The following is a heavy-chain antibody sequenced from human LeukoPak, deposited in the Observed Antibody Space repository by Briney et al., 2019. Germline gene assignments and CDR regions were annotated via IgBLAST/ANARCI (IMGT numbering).Heavy chain of an antibody. V-gene: IGHV3-30*02. J-gene: IGHJ5*02. D-gene: IGHD3-22*01. Sequence: PGGSLRLSCAASRFTFSSYGMHWVRQAPGKGLEWVAFIRYDGRNKYYADSVKGRFTISRDNSKNTLYLQMNSLRAEDTAVYYCARENYYDSSGYPNWFDPWGQGTLVTVSS. CDR1: RFTFSSYG. CDR2: IRYDGRNK. CDR3: ARENYYDSSGYPNWFDP.